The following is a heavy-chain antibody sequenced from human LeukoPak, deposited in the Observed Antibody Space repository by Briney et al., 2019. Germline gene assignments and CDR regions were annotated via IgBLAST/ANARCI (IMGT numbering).Heavy chain of an antibody. V-gene: IGHV3-30*02. CDR2: IRYDGSNK. CDR3: AKDQVAAPPFDY. CDR1: GFTFSSYG. Sequence: GGSLRLSCAASGFTFSSYGMHWVRQAPGKGLEWGAFIRYDGSNKYYADSVKGRFTISRDNSKNTLYLQMNSLRAEDTAVYYCAKDQVAAPPFDYWGQGTLVTVSS. D-gene: IGHD6-6*01. J-gene: IGHJ4*02.